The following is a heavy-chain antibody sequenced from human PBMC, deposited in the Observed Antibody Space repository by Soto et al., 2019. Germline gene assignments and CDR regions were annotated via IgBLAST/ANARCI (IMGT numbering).Heavy chain of an antibody. CDR2: FIPLFFTA. D-gene: IGHD2-15*01. Sequence: VQLVQSGAEVKKPGSSVKVSCEASGGNFNNHTISWVRQAPGHGLEWMGGFIPLFFTASYSQTFQGRVTITADRSTSSVYMELSSLRYEDTGVYYCQLRSVHFDDGGFPSFYYGLDVWGQGTTVTVS. CDR1: GGNFNNHT. J-gene: IGHJ6*02. V-gene: IGHV1-69*06. CDR3: QLRSVHFDDGGFPSFYYGLDV.